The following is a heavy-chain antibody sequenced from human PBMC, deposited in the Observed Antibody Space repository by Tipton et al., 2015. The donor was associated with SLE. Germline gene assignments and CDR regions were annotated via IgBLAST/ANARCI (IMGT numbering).Heavy chain of an antibody. V-gene: IGHV4-34*01. CDR1: GGSFSGYY. Sequence: LRLSCAVYGGSFSGYYWSWIRQPPGKGLEWIGEINHSGSTNYNPSLKSRVTISVDTFKNQFSLKVNSVIAADTAVYYCAALTGTTSYFDLWGRGTLVTVSS. J-gene: IGHJ2*01. CDR2: INHSGST. CDR3: AALTGTTSYFDL. D-gene: IGHD1-7*01.